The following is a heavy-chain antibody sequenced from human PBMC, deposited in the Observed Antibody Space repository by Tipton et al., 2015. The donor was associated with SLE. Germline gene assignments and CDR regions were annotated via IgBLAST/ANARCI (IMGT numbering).Heavy chain of an antibody. CDR2: INGGNGNT. V-gene: IGHV1-3*01. Sequence: QSGPEVKKPGASVRVSCKTSGYTFSDYAIHWVRQDPGQRLEWMGWINGGNGNTRYSQKFQGRVSITRDTSATTAYMELSSLRSEDTAVYYCARLHYSGSPGASFYYMDVWGRGTTVTVSS. CDR3: ARLHYSGSPGASFYYMDV. CDR1: GYTFSDYA. J-gene: IGHJ6*03. D-gene: IGHD6-6*01.